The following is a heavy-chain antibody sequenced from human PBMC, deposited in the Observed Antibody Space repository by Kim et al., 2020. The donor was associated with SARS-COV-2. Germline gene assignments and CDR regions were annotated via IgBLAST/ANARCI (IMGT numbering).Heavy chain of an antibody. D-gene: IGHD1-1*01. Sequence: ASVKVSCKASGYTFTSYTLHWVRQAPGQGLEWMGWINVGYGNTRYLQKFQGRVTITRDTSASTAYMELSSLRSEDTAVYYCARDGTTRNGGYYFDFCGQGALFTVSS. CDR2: INVGYGNT. J-gene: IGHJ4*02. V-gene: IGHV1-3*01. CDR3: ARDGTTRNGGYYFDF. CDR1: GYTFTSYT.